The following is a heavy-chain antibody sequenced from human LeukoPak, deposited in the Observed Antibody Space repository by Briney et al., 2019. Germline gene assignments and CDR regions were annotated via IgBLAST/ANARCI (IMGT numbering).Heavy chain of an antibody. Sequence: SETLSLTCTVSGGSISSSSYYWGWIRQPPGKGLEWIGSIYYSGSTYYNPSLKSRVTISVDTSKNHFSLKLSSVTAADTAVYYCARDFRGGYDFWSGYYTPYYFDYWGQGTLVTVSP. CDR3: ARDFRGGYDFWSGYYTPYYFDY. J-gene: IGHJ4*02. V-gene: IGHV4-39*07. D-gene: IGHD3-3*01. CDR1: GGSISSSSYY. CDR2: IYYSGST.